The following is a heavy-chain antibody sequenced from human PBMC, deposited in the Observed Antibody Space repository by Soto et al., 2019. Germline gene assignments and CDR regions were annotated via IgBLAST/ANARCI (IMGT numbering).Heavy chain of an antibody. D-gene: IGHD2-21*01. J-gene: IGHJ4*02. V-gene: IGHV4-59*01. CDR3: VRRPPGWWLAY. Sequence: QVQLQESGPGLVKPSETLSLTCSVSGDSISRYYWGWIRKPPGKGLEWIGYIYESGESNYNPSLKSRLTMSVDTSTNLFSLKLTSVTAADTAVYYCVRRPPGWWLAYWGQGTLVTVSS. CDR1: GDSISRYY. CDR2: IYESGES.